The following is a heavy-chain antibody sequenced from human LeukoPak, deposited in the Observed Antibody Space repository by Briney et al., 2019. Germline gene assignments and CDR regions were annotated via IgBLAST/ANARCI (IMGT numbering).Heavy chain of an antibody. CDR1: GGTFSSYA. CDR2: IIPIFDTP. Sequence: ASVKVSCKASGGTFSSYAISWVRQAPGQGLEWMGRIIPIFDTPNYAQKFQGRVTITADKSTSTAYMELRSLRSEDTAVYYCARETSQKGAHYMDVWGKGTTVTISS. D-gene: IGHD3-16*01. J-gene: IGHJ6*03. V-gene: IGHV1-69*06. CDR3: ARETSQKGAHYMDV.